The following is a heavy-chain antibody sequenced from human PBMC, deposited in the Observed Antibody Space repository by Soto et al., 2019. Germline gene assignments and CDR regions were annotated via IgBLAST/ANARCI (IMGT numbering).Heavy chain of an antibody. CDR2: IYTSGSI. CDR1: GGSISSYY. J-gene: IGHJ5*02. D-gene: IGHD1-1*01. Sequence: KPSGTLELTCTVSGGSISSYYWSWVRQPAGKGLEWIGRIYTSGSINYNPPLRSRVTMSVDTSRNQFSLRLNSVTAADTAVYYCARGAGTTNWFAPWGQGTLVTVS. CDR3: ARGAGTTNWFAP. V-gene: IGHV4-4*07.